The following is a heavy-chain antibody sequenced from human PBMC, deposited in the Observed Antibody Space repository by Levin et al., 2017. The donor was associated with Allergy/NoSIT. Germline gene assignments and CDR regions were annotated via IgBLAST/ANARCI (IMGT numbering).Heavy chain of an antibody. Sequence: SETLSLTCTVSGGSISSYYWSWIRQPPGKGQEWIGYIYYSGSTNYNPSLKSRVTISVDTSKNQFSLKLSSVTAADTAVYYCARDGVGGFDYWGQGTLVTVSS. CDR1: GGSISSYY. D-gene: IGHD3-10*01. J-gene: IGHJ4*02. V-gene: IGHV4-59*01. CDR3: ARDGVGGFDY. CDR2: IYYSGST.